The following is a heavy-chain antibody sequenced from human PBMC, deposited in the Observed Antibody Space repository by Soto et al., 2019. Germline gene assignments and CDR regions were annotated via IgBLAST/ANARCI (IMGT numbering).Heavy chain of an antibody. V-gene: IGHV3-23*01. CDR1: GIEFRSEA. J-gene: IGHJ4*02. CDR3: ATDLYRGLGY. D-gene: IGHD3-16*01. CDR2: ISGSGGST. Sequence: LSLACAGAGIEFRSEAMPYDRKARGKGLEWVSAISGSGGSTYYADSVKGRFTISRDNSKNTLYLQMNSLRAEDTAVYNCATDLYRGLGYWGQATLVT.